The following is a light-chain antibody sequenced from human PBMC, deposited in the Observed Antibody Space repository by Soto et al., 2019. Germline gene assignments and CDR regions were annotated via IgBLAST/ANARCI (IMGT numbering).Light chain of an antibody. Sequence: ALTQPRSVSGSPGQSVTISCTGTGSDVGDYDFVSWYQQYPGEAPRVMIYDVTKRPSGVPDRFSASKSGNTASLTISGLQAEDEADYYCCSYAGSYTRYVFGSGTRSPS. J-gene: IGLJ1*01. CDR1: GSDVGDYDF. CDR2: DVT. CDR3: CSYAGSYTRYV. V-gene: IGLV2-11*01.